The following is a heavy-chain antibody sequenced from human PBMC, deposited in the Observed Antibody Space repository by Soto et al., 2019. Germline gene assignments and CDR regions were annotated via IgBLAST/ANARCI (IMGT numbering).Heavy chain of an antibody. Sequence: QVQLVQSGAEVKKPGSSVTVSCKASGGTFSSYTISWVRQAPGQGLEWMGGIIPIFGTANYAQKFQGRVTITGDESTSTAYMELRSLRSEDTAVYYCARGNHRWLQLWYFDLWGRGTLVTVSS. D-gene: IGHD5-12*01. CDR1: GGTFSSYT. V-gene: IGHV1-69*12. CDR3: ARGNHRWLQLWYFDL. CDR2: IIPIFGTA. J-gene: IGHJ2*01.